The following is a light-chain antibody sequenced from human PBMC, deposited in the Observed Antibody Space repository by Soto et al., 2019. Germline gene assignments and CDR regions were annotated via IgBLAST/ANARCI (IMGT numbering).Light chain of an antibody. CDR2: GVC. CDR1: QSVSSSY. Sequence: PGERVTLSCRARQSVSSSYLAWYQQKQGEDPRLLIFGVCISDTGSPDRFSGSGSGTDFTLIISSMEHEDYAVYHCQQYGRSSTTFGQGTKVDIK. CDR3: QQYGRSSTT. V-gene: IGKV3-20*01. J-gene: IGKJ1*01.